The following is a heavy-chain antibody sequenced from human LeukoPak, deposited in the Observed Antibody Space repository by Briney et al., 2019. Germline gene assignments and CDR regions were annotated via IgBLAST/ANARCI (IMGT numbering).Heavy chain of an antibody. V-gene: IGHV3-30*04. CDR1: EFTLSTYS. Sequence: GGSLRLSCTASEFTLSTYSIHWVRQAPGKGLEWAAVLSSVGGQRYYADSVKGRFTISRDNSKNTLYLQMNSLRAEDTAVYYCAKDAGYSGYDYFDYWGQGTLVTVSS. CDR2: LSSVGGQR. CDR3: AKDAGYSGYDYFDY. J-gene: IGHJ4*02. D-gene: IGHD5-12*01.